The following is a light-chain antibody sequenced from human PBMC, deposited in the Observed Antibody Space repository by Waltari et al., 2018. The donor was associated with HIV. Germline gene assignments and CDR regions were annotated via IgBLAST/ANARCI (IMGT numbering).Light chain of an antibody. V-gene: IGLV2-8*01. CDR3: SSYAGSNTHYV. CDR1: SGDVGGYDY. CDR2: EVS. Sequence: QSALTQPPSASGSPGQSVTISCPGTSGDVGGYDYVSWYQHHPGKAPKLMIYEVSKRPSGVPDRFSGSKSGNTASLTVSGLQAEDEADYYCSSYAGSNTHYVFGTGTRVTVL. J-gene: IGLJ1*01.